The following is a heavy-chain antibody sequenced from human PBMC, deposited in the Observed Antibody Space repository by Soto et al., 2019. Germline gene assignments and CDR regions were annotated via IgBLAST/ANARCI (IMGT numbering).Heavy chain of an antibody. CDR1: GGSISSGGYY. CDR2: IYYSGST. V-gene: IGHV4-31*03. Sequence: QVQLQESGPGLVKPSQTLSLTCTVSGGSISSGGYYWSWIRQHPGKGLEWIGYIYYSGSTYYNPSLKSRVTISVDTSKNQFSLKLSSVTAADTAVYYCARDSFLPSFGGSGSYYNRYAFDIWGQGTMVTVSS. J-gene: IGHJ3*02. CDR3: ARDSFLPSFGGSGSYYNRYAFDI. D-gene: IGHD3-10*01.